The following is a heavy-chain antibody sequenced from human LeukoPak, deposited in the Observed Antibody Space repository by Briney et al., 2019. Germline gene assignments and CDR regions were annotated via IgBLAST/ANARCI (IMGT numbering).Heavy chain of an antibody. J-gene: IGHJ4*02. CDR1: GFTFNSYA. V-gene: IGHV3-23*01. CDR2: ISTTGDRT. CDR3: AGDRATSYFDY. D-gene: IGHD1-26*01. Sequence: GGSLRLSCAASGFTFNSYAMIWVRQAPGKGLESISSISTTGDRTYYADSVKGRFAISRDNSKNTLYLQMNSLRAEDTAVYYCAGDRATSYFDYWGQGALVTISS.